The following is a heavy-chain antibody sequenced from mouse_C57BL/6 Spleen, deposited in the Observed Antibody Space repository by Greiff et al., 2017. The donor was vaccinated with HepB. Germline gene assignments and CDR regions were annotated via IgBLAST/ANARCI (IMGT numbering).Heavy chain of an antibody. CDR3: ARESTTVVSYWYFDV. J-gene: IGHJ1*03. CDR2: ISYDGSN. D-gene: IGHD1-1*01. V-gene: IGHV3-6*01. Sequence: EVQLQESGPGLVKPSQSLSLTCSVTGYSITSGYYWNWIRQFPGNKLEWMGYISYDGSNNYNPSLKNRTSITRDTSKNQFFLKLNSVTTEDTATYYCARESTTVVSYWYFDVWGTGTTVTVSS. CDR1: GYSITSGYY.